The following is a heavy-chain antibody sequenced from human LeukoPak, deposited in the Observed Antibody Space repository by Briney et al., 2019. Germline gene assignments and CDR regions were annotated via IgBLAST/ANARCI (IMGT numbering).Heavy chain of an antibody. CDR2: LYDSGST. CDR1: GGSIISDS. J-gene: IGHJ6*03. V-gene: IGHV4-59*08. Sequence: SETLSLTCTVSGGSIISDSWTWIRQPPGKELEWIGHLYDSGSTKYNPSLKSRVTISVDTSKSQISLKVTSVTAADTAVYFCARRGRSPGFAGKFTHYYYMDVWGEGTAVTVSS. D-gene: IGHD3-10*01. CDR3: ARRGRSPGFAGKFTHYYYMDV.